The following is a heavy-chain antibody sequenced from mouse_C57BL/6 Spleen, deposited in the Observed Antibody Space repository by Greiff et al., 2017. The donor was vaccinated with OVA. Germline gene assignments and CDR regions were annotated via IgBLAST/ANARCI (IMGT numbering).Heavy chain of an antibody. CDR3: ARYVYGNLYWYCDV. J-gene: IGHJ1*03. V-gene: IGHV1-50*01. Sequence: VQLQQPGAELVKSGASVKLSCKASGYTFTSYWMQWVKQRPGQGLEWIGEIDPSDSYTNYNQKFKGKATLTVDTSSSTAYMQLSSLTSEDSAVYYCARYVYGNLYWYCDVWGTGTTVTVSS. D-gene: IGHD2-1*01. CDR2: IDPSDSYT. CDR1: GYTFTSYW.